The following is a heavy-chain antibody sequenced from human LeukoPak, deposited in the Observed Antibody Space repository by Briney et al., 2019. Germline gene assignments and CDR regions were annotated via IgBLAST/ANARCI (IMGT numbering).Heavy chain of an antibody. CDR1: GGSISSYY. Sequence: SETLSLTCTVSGGSISSYYWSWIRQPPGKGLEWIGYIYYSGSTNYNPSLKSRVTISVDTSKNQFSLKLSSVTAADTAVYYCVVVVISSDFDYWGQGTLVTVSS. D-gene: IGHD3-22*01. CDR3: VVVVISSDFDY. V-gene: IGHV4-59*01. CDR2: IYYSGST. J-gene: IGHJ4*02.